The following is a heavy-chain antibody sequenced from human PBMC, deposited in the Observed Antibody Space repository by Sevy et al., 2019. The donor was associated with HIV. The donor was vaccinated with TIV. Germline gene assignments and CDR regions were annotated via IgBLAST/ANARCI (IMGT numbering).Heavy chain of an antibody. CDR3: ARSITMVRGVIDY. CDR2: ISYDGNNL. V-gene: IGHV3-30*03. Sequence: GGSLRLSCAASGFIFSSYGMHWVRQAPGKGLEWVAVISYDGNNLYYADSVKGRFTISRDNSKNTLYLQMNSLRAEDTAVFYCARSITMVRGVIDYWGQGTLVTVSS. D-gene: IGHD3-10*01. J-gene: IGHJ4*02. CDR1: GFIFSSYG.